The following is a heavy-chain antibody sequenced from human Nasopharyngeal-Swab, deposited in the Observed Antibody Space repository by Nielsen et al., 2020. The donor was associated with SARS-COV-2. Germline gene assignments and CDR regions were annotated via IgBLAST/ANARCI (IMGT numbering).Heavy chain of an antibody. D-gene: IGHD6-13*01. V-gene: IGHV5-51*01. CDR1: GYSFTDYW. CDR2: IYPGDFDT. J-gene: IGHJ4*02. CDR3: TRGGGRTGYYFDY. Sequence: GSLKISCQGSGYSFTDYWIGWVRQMPGKGLEWMGIIYPGDFDTKYSPSFQGQVTISADKSINTAYLQWSTLKASDTAIYYCTRGGGRTGYYFDYWGQGTLVTVSS.